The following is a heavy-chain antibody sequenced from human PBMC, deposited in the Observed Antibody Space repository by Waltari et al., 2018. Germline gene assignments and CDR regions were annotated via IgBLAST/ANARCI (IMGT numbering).Heavy chain of an antibody. J-gene: IGHJ4*02. CDR2: IYPGDSDA. D-gene: IGHD3-22*01. CDR3: ARHYYYDNSGFPDS. CDR1: GYTFKNWW. V-gene: IGHV5-51*01. Sequence: VQLVQSGAEVRKAGESLKISCQVSGYTFKNWWIGWVRQMPGKGLEWMGIIYPGDSDARYGPSFEGQVTMSVDESTNTAYLQWSSLKASDSAMYYCARHYYYDNSGFPDSWGQGTLVTVAS.